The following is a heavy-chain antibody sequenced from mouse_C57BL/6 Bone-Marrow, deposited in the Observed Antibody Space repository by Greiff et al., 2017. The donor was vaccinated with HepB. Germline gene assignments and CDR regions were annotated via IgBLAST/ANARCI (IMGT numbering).Heavy chain of an antibody. CDR3: ARRATEL. Sequence: VQLQQPGAELVRPGSSVKLSCKASGYTFTSYWMDWVKQRPGQGLEWIGNIYPSDSETHYNQKFKDKATLTVDKSSSTAYMQLSSLTSEDSAVFYFARRATELRGQGNHSQGPL. CDR2: IYPSDSET. V-gene: IGHV1-61*01. CDR1: GYTFTSYW. J-gene: IGHJ2*01. D-gene: IGHD3-1*01.